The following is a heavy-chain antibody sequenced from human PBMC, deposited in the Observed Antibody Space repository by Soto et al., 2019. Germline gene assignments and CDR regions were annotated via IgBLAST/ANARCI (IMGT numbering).Heavy chain of an antibody. D-gene: IGHD1-7*01. CDR1: GFTVSSNY. CDR3: ARDGVTGTTGMDV. J-gene: IGHJ6*02. CDR2: IYSGRGT. V-gene: IGHV3-53*01. Sequence: PGGSLRLSCAASGFTVSSNYMSWVRQAPGKGLEWVSVIYSGRGTYYADSVKGRFTISRDNSKNTLYLQMNSLRAEDTAVYYCARDGVTGTTGMDVWGQGTTVTVSS.